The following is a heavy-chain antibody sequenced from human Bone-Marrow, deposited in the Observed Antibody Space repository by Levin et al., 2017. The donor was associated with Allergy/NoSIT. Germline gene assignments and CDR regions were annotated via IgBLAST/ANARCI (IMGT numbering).Heavy chain of an antibody. J-gene: IGHJ5*02. CDR2: MNPNTGKT. CDR1: GYRFSSND. D-gene: IGHD2-2*01. V-gene: IGHV1-8*01. CDR3: ARGRPSPS. Sequence: GESLKISCKASGYRFSSNDINWVRQASGQGLEWMGWMNPNTGKTGFAQNFEGRISMTSNTSITTAYLELRYLKSDDTAVYYCARGRPSPSWGQGTLITVSS.